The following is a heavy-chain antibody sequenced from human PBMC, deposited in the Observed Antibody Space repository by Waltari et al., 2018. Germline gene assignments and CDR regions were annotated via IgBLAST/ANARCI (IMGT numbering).Heavy chain of an antibody. CDR3: ARDTTGTTFYFDY. D-gene: IGHD1-1*01. CDR2: IKQDGSEK. Sequence: EVQLVESGGGLVQPGGSLRLSCAASGFTFSSYWMSWVRQAPGEVLEWVANIKQDGSEKYYVDSVKGRFTISRDNAKNSLYLQMNSLRAEDTAVYYCARDTTGTTFYFDYWGQGTLVTVSS. V-gene: IGHV3-7*01. CDR1: GFTFSSYW. J-gene: IGHJ4*02.